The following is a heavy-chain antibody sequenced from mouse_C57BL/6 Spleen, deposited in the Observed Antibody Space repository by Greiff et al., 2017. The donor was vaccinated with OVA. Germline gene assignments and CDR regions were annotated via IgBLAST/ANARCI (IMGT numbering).Heavy chain of an antibody. CDR1: GYTFTSYW. Sequence: QVQLQQPGAELVKPGASVKLSCKASGYTFTSYWMHWVKQRPGQGLEWIGMIHPNSGSTNYNEKFKSKATLTVDKSSSTAYMQLSSLTSEDSAVYYCARWGTGDYYAMDYWGQGTSVTVSS. CDR3: ARWGTGDYYAMDY. V-gene: IGHV1-64*01. D-gene: IGHD2-14*01. CDR2: IHPNSGST. J-gene: IGHJ4*01.